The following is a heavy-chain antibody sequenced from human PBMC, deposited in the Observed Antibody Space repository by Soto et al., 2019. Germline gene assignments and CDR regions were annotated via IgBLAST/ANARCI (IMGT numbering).Heavy chain of an antibody. D-gene: IGHD3-16*01. V-gene: IGHV3-33*01. Sequence: QVLVVESGGGVGQPGRSLRLSCAASGFIFSSYGMHWVRQEPGKGLELVAVIWYDGSKKDSADSVKGRFIISRDNSKNPLYLQMTSLTAEDTALYYCARDLSGGQFDPCGQGTLVTVSS. CDR1: GFIFSSYG. CDR3: ARDLSGGQFDP. CDR2: IWYDGSKK. J-gene: IGHJ5*02.